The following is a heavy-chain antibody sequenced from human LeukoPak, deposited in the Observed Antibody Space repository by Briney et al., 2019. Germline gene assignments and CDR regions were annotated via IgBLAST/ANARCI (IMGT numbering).Heavy chain of an antibody. J-gene: IGHJ4*02. CDR2: IKRKTDGGTT. V-gene: IGHV3-15*01. CDR3: TTNQSTY. Sequence: GGSLRLSCVASGFTLSNAWMSWVRQAPGKGLEWVGRIKRKTDGGTTDYAAPVKGRFTISRDDSKNTSYLQMDSLKTEDTAVYYCTTNQSTYWGQGTLVTVSS. CDR1: GFTLSNAW. D-gene: IGHD1-1*01.